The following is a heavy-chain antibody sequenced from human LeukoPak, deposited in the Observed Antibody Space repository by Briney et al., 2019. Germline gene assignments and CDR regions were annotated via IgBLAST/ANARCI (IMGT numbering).Heavy chain of an antibody. J-gene: IGHJ4*02. Sequence: QPGGSLRLSCAASGFTFSSYAMTWVRQAPGKGLEWVSGVSSSGGNTYYADSVKGRFTISRDNSKNTLYLQMNSLRADDTAVYYCAKISVTLTRDYWGQGTLVTVSS. V-gene: IGHV3-23*01. CDR1: GFTFSSYA. CDR3: AKISVTLTRDY. CDR2: VSSSGGNT. D-gene: IGHD6-19*01.